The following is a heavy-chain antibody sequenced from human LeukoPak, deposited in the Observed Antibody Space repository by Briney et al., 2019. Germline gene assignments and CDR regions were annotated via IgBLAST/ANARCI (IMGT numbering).Heavy chain of an antibody. D-gene: IGHD3-3*02. CDR2: ISGSGGST. V-gene: IGHV3-23*01. CDR3: AKGLSANGHFNAFDI. Sequence: GGSLRLSCAASGFAFASAAMHWVRQAPGKGLEWVSTISGSGGSTYYRDSVKGRFTISRDNSKNTVYLQMDSLRVEDTAVYHCAKGLSANGHFNAFDIWGQGTMVTVSS. J-gene: IGHJ3*02. CDR1: GFAFASAA.